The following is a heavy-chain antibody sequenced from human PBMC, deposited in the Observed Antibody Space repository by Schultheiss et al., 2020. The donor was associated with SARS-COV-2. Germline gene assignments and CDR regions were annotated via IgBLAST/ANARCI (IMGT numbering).Heavy chain of an antibody. CDR1: GFTFSSYA. V-gene: IGHV3-23*01. J-gene: IGHJ4*02. CDR2: ISGSGGST. Sequence: GVLKISCAASGFTFSSYAMSWVRQAPGKGLEWVSAISGSGGSTYYADSVKGRFTISRDNSKNTLYLQMNSLRAEDTAVYYCAKVGWVYSSGWSFDYWGQGTLVTVSS. D-gene: IGHD6-19*01. CDR3: AKVGWVYSSGWSFDY.